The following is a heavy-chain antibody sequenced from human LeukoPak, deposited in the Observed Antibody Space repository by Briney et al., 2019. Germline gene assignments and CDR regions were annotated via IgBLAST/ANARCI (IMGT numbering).Heavy chain of an antibody. CDR3: ASSSITLQH. J-gene: IGHJ1*01. CDR2: ISYDGSNK. CDR1: GFTFSSYA. V-gene: IGHV3-30*01. Sequence: GGSLRLSCAASGFTFSSYAMHWVRQAPGKGLEWVAVISYDGSNKYYADSVKGRFTISRDNSKNTLYLQMNSLRAEDTAVYYCASSSITLQHWGQGTLVTVSS. D-gene: IGHD1-20*01.